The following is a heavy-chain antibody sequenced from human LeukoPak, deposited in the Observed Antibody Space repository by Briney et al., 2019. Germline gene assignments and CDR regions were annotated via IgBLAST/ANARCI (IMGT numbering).Heavy chain of an antibody. D-gene: IGHD4-11*01. CDR1: GYMFSTYG. CDR2: ISAFNGDT. V-gene: IGHV1-18*01. J-gene: IGHJ4*01. Sequence: ASVKVSCKTSGYMFSTYGISWVRQAPGQGLEWMGWISAFNGDTKYAEKFQGRVTMTRDTSTSTVYLDLRGLRTDDTAVYYCARDPPLTSLDFWGQGTLLIVSS. CDR3: ARDPPLTSLDF.